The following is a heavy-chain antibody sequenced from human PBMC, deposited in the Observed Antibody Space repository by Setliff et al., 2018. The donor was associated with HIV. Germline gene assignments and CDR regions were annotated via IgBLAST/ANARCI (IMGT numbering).Heavy chain of an antibody. CDR3: ARATGAADL. D-gene: IGHD6-13*01. Sequence: ASVKVSCKASGYIFTSFGFSWVRQAPGQGLEWMGWINTHNGNTHYAQRFQGRVTMTRDTSTTTAYMELRSLRSDDTAVYYCARATGAADLWGQGTKVTVSS. J-gene: IGHJ5*02. V-gene: IGHV1-18*01. CDR2: INTHNGNT. CDR1: GYIFTSFG.